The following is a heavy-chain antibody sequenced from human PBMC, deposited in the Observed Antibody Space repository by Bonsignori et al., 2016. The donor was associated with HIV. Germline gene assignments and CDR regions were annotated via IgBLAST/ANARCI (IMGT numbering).Heavy chain of an antibody. D-gene: IGHD3-22*01. Sequence: WVRQAPGQGLEWMGWIDPNSGGTNYAQKFQGRVTMTRDTSISTAYMELSRLRSDDTAVYYCARGARLRRYYYDSGVDYWGQGTLVTVSS. CDR3: ARGARLRRYYYDSGVDY. V-gene: IGHV1-2*02. CDR2: IDPNSGGT. J-gene: IGHJ4*02.